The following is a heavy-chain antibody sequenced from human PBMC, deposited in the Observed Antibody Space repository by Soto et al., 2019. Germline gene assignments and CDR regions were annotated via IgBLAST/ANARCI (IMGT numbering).Heavy chain of an antibody. CDR3: ARGDGSVWGSYRYTGWSFDY. V-gene: IGHV6-1*01. Sequence: LQTLSLTCVISGDSVSSNSAAWNWIRQSPSRGLEWLGRTYYRSKWYNDYAVSVKSRITINPDTSKNQFSLQLNSVTPEDTAVYSCARGDGSVWGSYRYTGWSFDYWRQESLVTISS. J-gene: IGHJ4*02. CDR2: TYYRSKWYN. D-gene: IGHD3-16*02. CDR1: GDSVSSNSAA.